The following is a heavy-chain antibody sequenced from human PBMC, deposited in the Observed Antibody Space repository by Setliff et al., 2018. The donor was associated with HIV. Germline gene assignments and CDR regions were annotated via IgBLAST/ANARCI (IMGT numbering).Heavy chain of an antibody. V-gene: IGHV4-39*07. D-gene: IGHD3-16*01. CDR3: ARDGGLGY. CDR1: GGSISSGDYY. CDR2: IYYSGST. Sequence: SETLSLTCTVSGGSISSGDYYWSWIRQPPGKGLEWIGSIYYSGSTYYNPSLKSRVAISVDTSKNQFSLKLSSVTAADTAVYYCARDGGLGYWGQGTLVTVSS. J-gene: IGHJ4*02.